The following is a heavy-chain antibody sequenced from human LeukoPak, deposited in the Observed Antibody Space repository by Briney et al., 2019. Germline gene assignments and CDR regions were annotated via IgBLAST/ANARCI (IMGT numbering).Heavy chain of an antibody. CDR3: ARVPRYYDILTGYYDSDFDY. CDR1: GYTFTGYY. V-gene: IGHV1-18*04. D-gene: IGHD3-9*01. CDR2: ISAYNGNT. Sequence: RASVKVSCKASGYTFTGYYMHWVRQAPGQGLEWMGWISAYNGNTNYAQKLQGRVTMTTDTSTSTAYMELRSLRSDDTAVYYCARVPRYYDILTGYYDSDFDYWGQGTLVTVSS. J-gene: IGHJ4*02.